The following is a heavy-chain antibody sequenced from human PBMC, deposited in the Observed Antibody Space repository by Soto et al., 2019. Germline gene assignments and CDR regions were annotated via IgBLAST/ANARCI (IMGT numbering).Heavy chain of an antibody. CDR1: GDSISSYY. CDR3: AREYTETVDGPTPFYFDY. D-gene: IGHD6-19*01. J-gene: IGHJ4*02. Sequence: SETLSLTCSVSGDSISSYYWSWIRQSAGKGLEWIGRTYITGDTNYNPSLKSRVTMSLDTSRNQLSLKVTSVTAADTAVYYCAREYTETVDGPTPFYFDYWGQGTPVTVSS. CDR2: TYITGDT. V-gene: IGHV4-4*07.